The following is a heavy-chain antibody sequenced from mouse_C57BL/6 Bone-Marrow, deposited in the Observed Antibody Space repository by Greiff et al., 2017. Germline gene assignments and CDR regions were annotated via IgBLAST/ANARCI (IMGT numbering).Heavy chain of an antibody. Sequence: QVQLQQSGAELARPGASVKMSCKASGYTFTSYTMHWVQQRPGQGLAWIGNINPSSGYTKYNQKFKDKATLTADKSSSTAYMQLSSLTSEDSAVYYCARTRFAYWGQGTLVTGSA. V-gene: IGHV1-4*01. J-gene: IGHJ3*01. CDR2: INPSSGYT. CDR3: ARTRFAY. CDR1: GYTFTSYT.